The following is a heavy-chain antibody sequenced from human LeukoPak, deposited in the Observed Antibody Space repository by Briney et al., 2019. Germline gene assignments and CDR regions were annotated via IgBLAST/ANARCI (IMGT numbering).Heavy chain of an antibody. CDR2: INPNSGGT. D-gene: IGHD2/OR15-2a*01. Sequence: EASVKVSCKASGYTFIGYYIHWVRQAPGQGLEWMGWINPNSGGTNYAQKFQGRVTMTRDTSISTAYMELSSLRSDDTAVYYCARDPIVVISAPSYFEFWGQGTLVTVSS. CDR1: GYTFIGYY. V-gene: IGHV1-2*02. J-gene: IGHJ4*02. CDR3: ARDPIVVISAPSYFEF.